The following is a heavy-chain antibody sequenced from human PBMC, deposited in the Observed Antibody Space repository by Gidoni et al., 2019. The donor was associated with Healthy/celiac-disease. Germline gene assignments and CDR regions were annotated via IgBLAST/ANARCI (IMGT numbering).Heavy chain of an antibody. J-gene: IGHJ4*02. V-gene: IGHV3-21*01. CDR1: GFPFSSYS. Sequence: EVQLVESGGGLVKPGGSLGLSCAASGFPFSSYSMNWVRQAPGKGLEWVSSISSSSSYIYYADSVKGRFTISRDNAKNSLYLQMNSLRAEDTAVYYCARDTYGGTELDYWGQGTLVTVSS. CDR3: ARDTYGGTELDY. CDR2: ISSSSSYI. D-gene: IGHD2-15*01.